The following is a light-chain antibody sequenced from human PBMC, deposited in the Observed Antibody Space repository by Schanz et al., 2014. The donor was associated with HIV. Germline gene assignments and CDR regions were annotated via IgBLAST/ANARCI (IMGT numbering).Light chain of an antibody. J-gene: IGKJ3*01. CDR2: GAS. CDR1: QTVSNY. CDR3: QQYGSSIT. Sequence: EIVMTQSPGTLSVSPGERATLSCRASQTVSNYLAWYQQKSGQAPRLLIFGASSRATGIPDRFRGSGSGTDFTLTISRLEPEDFAVYYCQQYGSSITFGPGTKVDIK. V-gene: IGKV3-20*01.